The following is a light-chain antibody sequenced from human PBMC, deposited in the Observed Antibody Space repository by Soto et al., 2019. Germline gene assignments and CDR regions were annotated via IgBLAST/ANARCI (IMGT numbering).Light chain of an antibody. CDR2: DAS. V-gene: IGKV3-11*01. CDR1: QSVSSY. Sequence: ENVLTQSPATLSLSPGERATLSCRAGQSVSSYLAWYQQKPGQAPRLLIYDASNRATGNPARFSGSGSGTDFTLTISSLEPEDFAVYYCQQRTNWPPTFGQGTRLEMK. CDR3: QQRTNWPPT. J-gene: IGKJ5*01.